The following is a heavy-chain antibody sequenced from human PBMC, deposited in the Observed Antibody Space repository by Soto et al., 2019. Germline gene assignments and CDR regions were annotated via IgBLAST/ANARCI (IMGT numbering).Heavy chain of an antibody. CDR2: IIPIFGIA. D-gene: IGHD2-2*01. J-gene: IGHJ6*02. Sequence: QVQLVQSGAEVKKPGSSVKVSCKASGGTFSRYSNTWVRQAPGHGLEWIGRIIPIFGIASYAQKFQGRVTITAAESTGPAYVGLRSLRSDDTAVYYCAREDRDREAGLVPAAIDGMDVWGQGTTVTVSS. CDR1: GGTFSRYS. V-gene: IGHV1-69*08. CDR3: AREDRDREAGLVPAAIDGMDV.